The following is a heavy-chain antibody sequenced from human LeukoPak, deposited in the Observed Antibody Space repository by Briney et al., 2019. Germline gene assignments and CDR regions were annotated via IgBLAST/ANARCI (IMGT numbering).Heavy chain of an antibody. CDR3: SRDPRNLDY. CDR1: GFTFSSYG. J-gene: IGHJ4*02. D-gene: IGHD1-14*01. CDR2: ISGSGGST. Sequence: GGSLRLSCAASGFTFSSYGMSWVRQAPGKGLEWVSAISGSGGSTYYADSVKGRFTISRDNAKNSLYLQMNSLRAEDTAVCYCSRDPRNLDYWGQGTLVTVSS. V-gene: IGHV3-23*01.